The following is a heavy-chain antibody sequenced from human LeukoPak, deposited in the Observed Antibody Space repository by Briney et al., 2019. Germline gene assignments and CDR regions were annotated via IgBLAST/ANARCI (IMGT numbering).Heavy chain of an antibody. CDR2: ISGSGRNT. J-gene: IGHJ4*02. D-gene: IGHD3-16*01. V-gene: IGHV3-23*01. CDR3: VKDPHRGESLT. Sequence: GGSLRLSCAASGFIFSNYAMTWVRQAPGKGLEWVSTISGSGRNTFYYADSVKGRLIISRDNSRNTLYLQMNSLRAEDTAVFYCVKDPHRGESLTWGQGTMVTVSS. CDR1: GFIFSNYA.